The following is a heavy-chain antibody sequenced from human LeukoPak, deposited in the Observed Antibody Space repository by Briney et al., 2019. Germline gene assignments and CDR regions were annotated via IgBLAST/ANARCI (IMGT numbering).Heavy chain of an antibody. V-gene: IGHV3-23*01. CDR2: ISGSGDNT. Sequence: GGSLRLSCAASGFTFSSYAMSWVRQAPGEGLEWVSGISGSGDNTYYADSVKGRFTISRDNSKNTLYLQMNSLRAEDTAVYYCAIYCSSTSCIGGYWGQGTLVTVSS. CDR3: AIYCSSTSCIGGY. CDR1: GFTFSSYA. J-gene: IGHJ4*02. D-gene: IGHD2-2*01.